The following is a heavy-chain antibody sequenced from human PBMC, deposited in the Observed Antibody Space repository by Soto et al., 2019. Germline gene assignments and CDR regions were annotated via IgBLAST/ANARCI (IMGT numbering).Heavy chain of an antibody. CDR1: GFTFSSYA. J-gene: IGHJ4*02. V-gene: IGHV3-23*01. D-gene: IGHD3-9*01. CDR3: AKQENYDILTGSSHVDYFDY. Sequence: GGSLRLFCAASGFTFSSYAMSWVRQAPGKGLKWFSSISGSGGSTYYADSVKGRFTISRDNSKNTLYLQMNSLRAEDTAVYYCAKQENYDILTGSSHVDYFDYWGQGTLVTVSS. CDR2: ISGSGGST.